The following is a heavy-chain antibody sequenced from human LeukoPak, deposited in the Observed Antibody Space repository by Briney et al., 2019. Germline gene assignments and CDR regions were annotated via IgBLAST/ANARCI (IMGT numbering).Heavy chain of an antibody. Sequence: PGGSLRLSCAASGFTFSDYYMSRIRQAPGKGLEWVSYISSSSSYTNYADSVKGRFTISRDNAKNSLYLQMNSLRAEDTAVYYCARSDYYGSGSYYGDAFDIWGQGTMVTVSS. CDR3: ARSDYYGSGSYYGDAFDI. CDR1: GFTFSDYY. D-gene: IGHD3-10*01. CDR2: ISSSSSYT. V-gene: IGHV3-11*06. J-gene: IGHJ3*02.